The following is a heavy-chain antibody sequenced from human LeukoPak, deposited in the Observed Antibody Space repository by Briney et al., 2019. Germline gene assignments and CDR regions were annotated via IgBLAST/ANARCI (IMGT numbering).Heavy chain of an antibody. CDR2: INHSGST. Sequence: GSLRLSCAASGFTFSSYAMSWVRQAPGKGLEWIGEINHSGSTNYNPSLKSRVTISVDTSKNQFSLKLSSVTAADTAVYYCARVGAARYYYYYGMDAWGQGTTVTVSS. CDR3: ARVGAARYYYYYGMDA. D-gene: IGHD6-6*01. V-gene: IGHV4-34*01. J-gene: IGHJ6*02. CDR1: GFTFSSYA.